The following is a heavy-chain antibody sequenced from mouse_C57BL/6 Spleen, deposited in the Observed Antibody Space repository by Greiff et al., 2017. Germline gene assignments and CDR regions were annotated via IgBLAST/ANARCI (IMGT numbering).Heavy chain of an antibody. J-gene: IGHJ4*01. CDR2: INPNNGGT. CDR1: GYTFTDYY. D-gene: IGHD5-1*01. CDR3: ARYLRAMDY. V-gene: IGHV1-26*01. Sequence: VQLQQSGPELVKPGASVKISCKASGYTFTDYYMNWVKQSHGKSLEWIGDINPNNGGTSYNQKFKGKATLTVDKSSSTAYMELRSLTSEDSAVYYCARYLRAMDYWGQGTSVTVSS.